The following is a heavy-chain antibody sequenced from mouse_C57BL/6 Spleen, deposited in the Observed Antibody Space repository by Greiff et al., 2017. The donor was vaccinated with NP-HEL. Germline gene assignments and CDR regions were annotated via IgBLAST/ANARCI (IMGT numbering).Heavy chain of an antibody. V-gene: IGHV1-52*01. D-gene: IGHD1-1*01. Sequence: QVQLQQPGAELVRPGSSVKLSCKASGYTFTSYWMHWVKQRPIQGLEWIGNIDPSDSETHYNQKFKDKATLTVDKSSSTAYMQLSSLTSEDSAVYYCARWGGSGGNWYFDVWGTGTTVTVSS. J-gene: IGHJ1*03. CDR3: ARWGGSGGNWYFDV. CDR1: GYTFTSYW. CDR2: IDPSDSET.